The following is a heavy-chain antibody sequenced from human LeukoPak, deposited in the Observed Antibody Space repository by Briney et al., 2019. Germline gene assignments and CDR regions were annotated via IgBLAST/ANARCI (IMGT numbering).Heavy chain of an antibody. V-gene: IGHV3-43*02. J-gene: IGHJ5*02. CDR1: GFTFDDYA. Sequence: PGGSLRLSCAAPGFTFDDYAMPWVRQAPGKGLGWVLLFIGDGGSTYYADSVKGRFTISRDNSKNSLYLQMNSLRTEDTALYYCARGYCSSTSCYEGGNWFDPWGQGTLVTVSS. D-gene: IGHD2-2*01. CDR2: FIGDGGST. CDR3: ARGYCSSTSCYEGGNWFDP.